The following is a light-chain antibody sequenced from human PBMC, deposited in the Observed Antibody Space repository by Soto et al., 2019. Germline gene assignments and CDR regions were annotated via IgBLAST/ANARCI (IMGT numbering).Light chain of an antibody. CDR1: QSVTSSY. V-gene: IGKV3-20*01. Sequence: EIGLTQSPGTLSLSPGERATLSCRASQSVTSSYLAWYHQKPGQAPRLLIYDASSRATGIPDRFSGSGSGNAFTLPISRLEREDFGVYYCQQYGSSPRTFGQGTKVEIK. CDR3: QQYGSSPRT. CDR2: DAS. J-gene: IGKJ1*01.